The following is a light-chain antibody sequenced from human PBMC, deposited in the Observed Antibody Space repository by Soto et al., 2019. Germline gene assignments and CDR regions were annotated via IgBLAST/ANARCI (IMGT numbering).Light chain of an antibody. CDR3: CSYAGSYV. V-gene: IGLV2-23*01. CDR2: EGS. J-gene: IGLJ1*01. CDR1: SSDVGSYNL. Sequence: QSVLTQPASVSGSPGQSITISCTRTSSDVGSYNLVSWYQQHPGKAPKLMIYEGSKRPSGVSNRFSGSKSGNTASLTISGLQAEDEADYYCCSYAGSYVFGTGTKLTVL.